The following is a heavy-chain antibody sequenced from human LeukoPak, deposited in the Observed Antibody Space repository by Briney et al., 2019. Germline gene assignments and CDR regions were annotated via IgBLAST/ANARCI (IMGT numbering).Heavy chain of an antibody. D-gene: IGHD6-19*01. CDR3: AKNIAVPTTPFDY. CDR1: GFIPSNYA. CDR2: ISASGGTT. Sequence: GGSLRLSCAASGFIPSNYAMNWVRQAPGTGLEWVSGISASGGTTYYADSVKGRFTISRDYSKNTLYLQMNYLRAEDTALYYCAKNIAVPTTPFDYWGQGTLVTVSS. J-gene: IGHJ4*02. V-gene: IGHV3-23*01.